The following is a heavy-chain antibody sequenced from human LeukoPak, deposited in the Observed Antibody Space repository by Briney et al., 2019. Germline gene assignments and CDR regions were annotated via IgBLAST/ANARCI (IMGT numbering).Heavy chain of an antibody. Sequence: SETLSLTCTVSGGSISSSSYYWGWIPPPPGKGLEWVRSINYSRSTYSNPSLKSRVTISVDTSKSQFSLKLSSVTAADTAVYYCARHPHGYSGYDSYYYYMDVWGKGTTVTVSS. CDR1: GGSISSSSYY. CDR2: INYSRST. J-gene: IGHJ6*03. CDR3: ARHPHGYSGYDSYYYYMDV. D-gene: IGHD5-12*01. V-gene: IGHV4-39*01.